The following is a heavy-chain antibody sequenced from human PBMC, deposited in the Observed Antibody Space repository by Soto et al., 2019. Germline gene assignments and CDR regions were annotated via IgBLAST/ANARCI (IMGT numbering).Heavy chain of an antibody. V-gene: IGHV3-30*03. CDR3: ARDGWGSNWYFEL. CDR2: ISYGGKQT. J-gene: IGHJ2*01. D-gene: IGHD3-16*01. Sequence: GGSLRLSCGSPGVTFKDYGMHWVRQAPGKGLEWVAVISYGGKQTYYADSVKGRFTISKDKSKRTLFLQMNSLRVDDTAVYYCARDGWGSNWYFELWGRGTLVTVSS. CDR1: GVTFKDYG.